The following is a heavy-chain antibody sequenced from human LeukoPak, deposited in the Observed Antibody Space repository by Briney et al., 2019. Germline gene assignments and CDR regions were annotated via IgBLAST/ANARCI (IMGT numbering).Heavy chain of an antibody. J-gene: IGHJ3*02. CDR3: ARGAEKILSFGEYPSDAFDI. Sequence: GSLRLSCAASGFNFNNYVMHWVRQAPGKGLEWVTEIAFDGRKKTYVDSVKGRFTISRDSPKNTVYLQMDSLRAEDTAVYYCARGAEKILSFGEYPSDAFDIWGQGTMVSVTS. D-gene: IGHD3-10*01. CDR2: IAFDGRKK. V-gene: IGHV3-30*03. CDR1: GFNFNNYV.